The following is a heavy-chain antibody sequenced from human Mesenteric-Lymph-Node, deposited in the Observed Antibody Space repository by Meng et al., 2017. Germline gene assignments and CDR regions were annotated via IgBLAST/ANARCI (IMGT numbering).Heavy chain of an antibody. D-gene: IGHD3-10*01. V-gene: IGHV1-69*06. J-gene: IGHJ5*02. Sequence: QVQPVHSGAEVKTPGASVKVTFNTSGYAFINYGISWVRQAPGQGLEWMGGIIPIFGTANYAQKFQGRVTITADKSTSTAYMVLSSLRSEDTAVYYCAREGITMVRGGIDPWGQGTLVTVSS. CDR1: GYAFINYG. CDR3: AREGITMVRGGIDP. CDR2: IIPIFGTA.